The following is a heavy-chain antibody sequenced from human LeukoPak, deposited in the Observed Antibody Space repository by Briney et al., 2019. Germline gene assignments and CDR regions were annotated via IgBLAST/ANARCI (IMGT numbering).Heavy chain of an antibody. V-gene: IGHV4-39*01. Sequence: SETLSLTCTVSGGSISSGSYFWGWVRQPPGMGLQWIGSFYYSGSTYYSPSLKSRLTISVDTSKNQFSLKLSSVTAADTAVYYCARQSYHSSAHDYAGLFDIWGQGTMVTVSS. J-gene: IGHJ3*02. CDR1: GGSISSGSYF. D-gene: IGHD3-22*01. CDR2: FYYSGST. CDR3: ARQSYHSSAHDYAGLFDI.